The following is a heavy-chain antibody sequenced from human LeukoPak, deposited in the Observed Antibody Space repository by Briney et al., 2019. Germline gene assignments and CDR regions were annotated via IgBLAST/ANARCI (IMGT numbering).Heavy chain of an antibody. CDR1: GGTFSSYA. CDR2: IIPIFGTA. D-gene: IGHD6-13*01. V-gene: IGHV1-69*13. J-gene: IGHJ6*03. CDR3: ASRFRYSSSWDYYYYYMDV. Sequence: GASVKVSCKASGGTFSSYAISWVRQAPGRGLEWMGGIIPIFGTANYAQKFQGRVTITADESTSTAYMELSSLRSEDTAVYYCASRFRYSSSWDYYYYYMDVWGKGTTVTVSS.